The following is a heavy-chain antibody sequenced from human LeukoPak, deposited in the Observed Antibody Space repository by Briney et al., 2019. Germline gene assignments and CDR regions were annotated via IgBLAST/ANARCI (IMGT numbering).Heavy chain of an antibody. J-gene: IGHJ4*02. V-gene: IGHV4-38-2*02. Sequence: SKTLSLTCTVSGYSISSGYYWGWIRQPPGKGLEWIGSIYESGSTYYNPSLKSRVTISVDTSKNQFSLRMNSVTAADTAVYYCARLTLLPTHIDYWGQGTLVTVSS. CDR1: GYSISSGYY. CDR2: IYESGST. CDR3: ARLTLLPTHIDY. D-gene: IGHD2-15*01.